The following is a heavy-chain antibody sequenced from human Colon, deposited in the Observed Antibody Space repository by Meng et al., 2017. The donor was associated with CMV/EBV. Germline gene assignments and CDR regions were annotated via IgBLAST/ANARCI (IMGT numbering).Heavy chain of an antibody. D-gene: IGHD3-22*01. CDR2: MNLNSGNT. CDR1: EYTFTSYE. CDR3: ARVNYDSSGYSYGMDV. V-gene: IGHV1-8*01. Sequence: ASVKVSCKASEYTFTSYEINWVRQATGQGLEWMGWMNLNSGNTGFAQKFQGRVTMTRNTSITTAYMELSSLRSEDTAVYYCARVNYDSSGYSYGMDVWGQGTTVTVSS. J-gene: IGHJ6*02.